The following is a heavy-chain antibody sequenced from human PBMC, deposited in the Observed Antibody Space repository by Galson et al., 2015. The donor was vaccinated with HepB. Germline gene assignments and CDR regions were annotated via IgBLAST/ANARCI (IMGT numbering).Heavy chain of an antibody. CDR3: VKDGRGAGVHFDY. Sequence: SLRLSCAASGFTFSSYAMHWVRQAPGKGLEYVSAISSNGGSTYYADSVKGRFTISRDNSKNTLYLQMSSLRAEDTAVYYCVKDGRGAGVHFDYWGQGTLVTVSS. CDR1: GFTFSSYA. J-gene: IGHJ4*02. D-gene: IGHD1-26*01. V-gene: IGHV3-64D*06. CDR2: ISSNGGST.